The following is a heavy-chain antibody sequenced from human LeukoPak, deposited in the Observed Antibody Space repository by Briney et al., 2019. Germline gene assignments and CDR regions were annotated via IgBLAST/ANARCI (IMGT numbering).Heavy chain of an antibody. CDR1: GGSFSGYY. CDR3: ARGPWSSGWYGDY. J-gene: IGHJ4*02. CDR2: INHSGST. Sequence: SETLSLTCAVYGGSFSGYYWSWIRQPPGKGLEGIGEINHSGSTNYNPSLKSRVTISVDTSKNQFSLKLSSVTAADTAVYYCARGPWSSGWYGDYWGQGTLVTVSS. D-gene: IGHD6-19*01. V-gene: IGHV4-34*01.